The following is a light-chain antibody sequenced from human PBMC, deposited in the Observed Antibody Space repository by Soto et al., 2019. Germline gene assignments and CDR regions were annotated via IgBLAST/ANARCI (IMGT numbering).Light chain of an antibody. CDR1: SSDVGGYNY. V-gene: IGLV2-14*01. J-gene: IGLJ1*01. CDR2: EVS. Sequence: QSALTQPASVSGSPGQSITISCTGTSSDVGGYNYVSWYQQHPGKAPKLMIYEVSKRPSGVSNRFSGSKSGNTASLTISGLQAEDEADYYCSSYTSSSTRDVFGTGTKLTV. CDR3: SSYTSSSTRDV.